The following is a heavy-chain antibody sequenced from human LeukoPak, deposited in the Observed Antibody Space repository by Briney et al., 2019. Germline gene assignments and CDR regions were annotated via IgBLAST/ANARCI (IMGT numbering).Heavy chain of an antibody. Sequence: PSETLSLTCTVSGGSISSYYWSWIRQPPGKGLEWIGYISYSGSTNYNPSLKSRVTISVDTSKNQFSLKLTSVTAADTAVYYCARGRDGGNYTPLDLWGQGTLVTVSS. J-gene: IGHJ5*02. CDR1: GGSISSYY. V-gene: IGHV4-59*01. D-gene: IGHD4-23*01. CDR3: ARGRDGGNYTPLDL. CDR2: ISYSGST.